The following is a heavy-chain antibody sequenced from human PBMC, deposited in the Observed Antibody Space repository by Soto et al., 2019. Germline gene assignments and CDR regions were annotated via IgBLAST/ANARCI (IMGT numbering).Heavy chain of an antibody. V-gene: IGHV4-30-2*01. D-gene: IGHD3-10*01. CDR1: GGSISGGGYS. CDR3: ARGSLLDGMDV. CDR2: IYHTGST. Sequence: TLSLTCTVSGGSISGGGYSWNWIRQPPGKGLEWIGYIYHTGSTYYNPSLKSRVTISVDRSKNQFSLNLSSVTAADTAVYYCARGSLLDGMDVWGQGTTVAVSS. J-gene: IGHJ6*02.